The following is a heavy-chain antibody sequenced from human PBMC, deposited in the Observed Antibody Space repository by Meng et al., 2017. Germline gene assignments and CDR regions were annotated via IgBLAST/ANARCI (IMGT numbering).Heavy chain of an antibody. J-gene: IGHJ4*02. V-gene: IGHV4/OR15-8*02. Sequence: QLPLQESGPGLWKPSGTLSLTCVVSGGSISSVDWWSWVRQPPGKGLEWIGEIYHGGNTNYNPSLKSRVTISIDKSKNQFSLKLSSVTAADTAVYYCASWIYSCGWQWGQGTLVTVSS. CDR2: IYHGGNT. CDR3: ASWIYSCGWQ. CDR1: GGSISSVDW. D-gene: IGHD6-19*01.